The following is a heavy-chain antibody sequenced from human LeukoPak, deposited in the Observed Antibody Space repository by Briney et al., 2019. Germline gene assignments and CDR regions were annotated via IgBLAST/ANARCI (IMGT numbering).Heavy chain of an antibody. CDR1: GFTFSSYG. Sequence: GGSLRLSCAASGFTFSSYGMHWVRQAPGKGLEWVAVIWYDGSNKYYAASVKGRFTISRDNSKNTLYLQMNSLRAEDTAVYYCAKDRDPGVVVAATFGYWGQGTLVTVSS. CDR3: AKDRDPGVVVAATFGY. V-gene: IGHV3-33*06. CDR2: IWYDGSNK. D-gene: IGHD2-15*01. J-gene: IGHJ4*02.